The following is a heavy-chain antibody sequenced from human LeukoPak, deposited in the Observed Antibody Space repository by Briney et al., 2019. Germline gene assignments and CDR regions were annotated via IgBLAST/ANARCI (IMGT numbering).Heavy chain of an antibody. D-gene: IGHD3-9*01. CDR1: GGPISSYY. CDR3: ARHGYDILSGLI. CDR2: IYYSGST. J-gene: IGHJ3*02. V-gene: IGHV4-59*08. Sequence: SETLSLTCTVSGGPISSYYWSWIRQPPGKGLEWIGYIYYSGSTKYNPSLESRVTISVDTSKKQFSLQLSPVTAADTAVYHCARHGYDILSGLIWGQGTMVTVSS.